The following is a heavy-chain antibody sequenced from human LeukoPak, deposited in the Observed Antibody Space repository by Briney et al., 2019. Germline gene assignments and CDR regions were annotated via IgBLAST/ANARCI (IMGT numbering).Heavy chain of an antibody. J-gene: IGHJ4*02. Sequence: SVKVSCKVSGGTFSSYPISWVRQAPGQGLEWMGEITPIFGEAQNAEKFQGRVTITADEPTSTVYMELTSLRLDDTAMYYCARNSRVASTSGLNYWGQGTLVTVSS. CDR2: ITPIFGEA. CDR3: ARNSRVASTSGLNY. V-gene: IGHV1-69*01. D-gene: IGHD5-12*01. CDR1: GGTFSSYP.